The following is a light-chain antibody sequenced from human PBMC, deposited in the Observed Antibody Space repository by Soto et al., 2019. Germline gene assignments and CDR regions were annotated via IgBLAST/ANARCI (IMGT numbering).Light chain of an antibody. CDR2: DAS. J-gene: IGKJ4*01. V-gene: IGKV3-11*01. CDR1: QSVSSY. Sequence: EIVLTQSPATLSLSPGERATLSCRASQSVSSYLAWYQQKPGQAPRLLIYDASNRATGIPARFSGSGSGTDFTPTISSLEPEDFAVYYYQQRNTWPLTFGGGTKVEIK. CDR3: QQRNTWPLT.